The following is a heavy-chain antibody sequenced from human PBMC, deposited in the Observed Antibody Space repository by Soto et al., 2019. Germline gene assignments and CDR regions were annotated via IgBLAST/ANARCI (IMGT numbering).Heavy chain of an antibody. D-gene: IGHD3-22*01. Sequence: QVQLQESGPGLVKPSETLSLTCTVSGGSISSYYWSWIRQPPGKGLEWIGYIYYSGSTNYNPSLKSRVTMSVDTSKNQFSLKLSSVTAADTAVYYCARGGYDSSGYYLFDYWGQGTLVTVSS. V-gene: IGHV4-59*01. CDR2: IYYSGST. CDR3: ARGGYDSSGYYLFDY. CDR1: GGSISSYY. J-gene: IGHJ4*02.